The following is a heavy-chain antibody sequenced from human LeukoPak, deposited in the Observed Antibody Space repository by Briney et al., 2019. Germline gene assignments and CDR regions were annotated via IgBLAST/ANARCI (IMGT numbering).Heavy chain of an antibody. J-gene: IGHJ4*02. CDR3: ARQLKLIPAATLDY. CDR2: IYDGGSA. V-gene: IGHV4-39*01. D-gene: IGHD2-2*01. CDR1: GASVSSNNYY. Sequence: SETLSLTCTVSGASVSSNNYYWVWIRQPTGKELEWIASIYDGGSAYYNPSLNSRVTISVDTSENHFSLKLRSVTAADTAIYFCARQLKLIPAATLDYWGQGTLVTVSS.